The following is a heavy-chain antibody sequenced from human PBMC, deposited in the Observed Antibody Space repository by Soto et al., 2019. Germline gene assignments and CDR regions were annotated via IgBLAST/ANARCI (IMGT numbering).Heavy chain of an antibody. CDR2: ISSSSSTI. CDR1: GFTFSSYS. D-gene: IGHD3-22*01. V-gene: IGHV3-48*01. CDR3: AREIYDSSGYYAPFDY. Sequence: LRLSCAASGFTFSSYSMDRVRQAPGKGLEWVSYISSSSSTIYYADSVKGRFTISRDNAKNSLYLQMNSLRAEDKAVYYCAREIYDSSGYYAPFDYWGQGTLVTVSS. J-gene: IGHJ4*02.